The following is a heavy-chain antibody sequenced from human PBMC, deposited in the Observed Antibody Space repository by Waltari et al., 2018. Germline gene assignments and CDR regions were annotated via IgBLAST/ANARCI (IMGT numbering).Heavy chain of an antibody. D-gene: IGHD2-2*01. Sequence: QVQLQESGQGLVKPSGTLSLTCAVSGASISGNYWWSWVRQSPEKVLEWIGQVHHSGKTHYNPSLQSRVAISVDKPKNQFSLNLNSVTAADTAIYYCAGDRAIGLFFDYWGRGTLVTVSS. J-gene: IGHJ4*02. V-gene: IGHV4-4*02. CDR3: AGDRAIGLFFDY. CDR2: VHHSGKT. CDR1: GASISGNYW.